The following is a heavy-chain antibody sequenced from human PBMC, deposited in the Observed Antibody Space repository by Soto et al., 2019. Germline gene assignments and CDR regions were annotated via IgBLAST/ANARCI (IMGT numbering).Heavy chain of an antibody. CDR1: GFTFRSYS. CDR2: ISSTSSVI. J-gene: IGHJ3*01. Sequence: EVQLVESGGGLVKPGGSLRLSCVDSGFTFRSYSMNWVRQAPGKGLEWVASISSTSSVIWYADSLKGRFTISRDNAKNSLFLQMDSLRADDTPVYYCLRGGRGYTRDDVLDAWGHGTMVTVSS. CDR3: LRGGRGYTRDDVLDA. V-gene: IGHV3-21*06. D-gene: IGHD2-2*02.